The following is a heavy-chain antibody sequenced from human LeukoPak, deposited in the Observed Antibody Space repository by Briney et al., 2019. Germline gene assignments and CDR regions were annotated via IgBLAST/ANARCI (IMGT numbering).Heavy chain of an antibody. CDR2: INTDGSDT. V-gene: IGHV3-74*01. J-gene: IGHJ3*02. D-gene: IGHD5-24*01. CDR3: ASRRDGYNFRGLDI. Sequence: GGALILSCAASGFTFRDSWMHWVRQTPGKVLVIVSRINTDGSDTTYADSVKGRFTISRDNAKSTLYLQMHSLRAEDTAVYYCASRRDGYNFRGLDIWGQGTKVTVSS. CDR1: GFTFRDSW.